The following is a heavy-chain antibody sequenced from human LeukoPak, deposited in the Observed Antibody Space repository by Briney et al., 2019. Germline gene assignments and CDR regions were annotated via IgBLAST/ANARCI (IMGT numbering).Heavy chain of an antibody. V-gene: IGHV3-30*03. D-gene: IGHD3-22*01. CDR2: ISYDGSNK. Sequence: GGSLRLSCAASGFTFSSYGMHWVRQAPGKGLEWVAVISYDGSNKYYADSVKGRFTISRDNSKNTLYLQMNSLRAEDTAVYYCATGDYYDSSGLGSFDYWGQGTLVTVSS. J-gene: IGHJ4*02. CDR3: ATGDYYDSSGLGSFDY. CDR1: GFTFSSYG.